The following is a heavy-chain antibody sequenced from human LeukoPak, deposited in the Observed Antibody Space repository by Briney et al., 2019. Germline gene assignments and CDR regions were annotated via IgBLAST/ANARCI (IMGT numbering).Heavy chain of an antibody. CDR1: AFTFSDYT. D-gene: IGHD3-22*01. CDR2: ISTTSNTI. CDR3: ARDLQPSEAYYYDSSGYFDY. V-gene: IGHV3-48*04. Sequence: GGSLRLSSAASAFTFSDYTMNWVRQAAGKGLEWVSYISTTSNTIYYADSVKGRFTVSRDNAKNSLYLQMNSLRAEDTAVYYCARDLQPSEAYYYDSSGYFDYWGQGMLVTVSS. J-gene: IGHJ4*02.